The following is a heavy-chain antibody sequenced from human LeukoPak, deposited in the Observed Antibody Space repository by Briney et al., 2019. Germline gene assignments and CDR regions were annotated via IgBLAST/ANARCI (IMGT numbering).Heavy chain of an antibody. CDR2: ISGSGGST. D-gene: IGHD2-2*01. Sequence: GGSLRLSCAASGFTFSSYAMSWVRQAPGKGLEWVSAISGSGGSTYYADSVKGRFTISRDNSKNTLYLQMNSLRAEDTAVYYCAKDRGGSSTSFVNGSEFDPWGQGTLVTVSS. J-gene: IGHJ5*02. CDR3: AKDRGGSSTSFVNGSEFDP. CDR1: GFTFSSYA. V-gene: IGHV3-23*01.